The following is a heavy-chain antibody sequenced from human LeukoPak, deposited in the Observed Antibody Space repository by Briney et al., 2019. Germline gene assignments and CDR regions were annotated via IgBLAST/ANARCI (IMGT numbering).Heavy chain of an antibody. CDR3: EKGAAARPDWYFDL. J-gene: IGHJ2*01. Sequence: GGSLRLFCAASGFTFSSYAMSWVRQAPGKGLEWVSAISGSGGSTYYADSVKGRFTIYRDNSKNTLYLQMNSLRAEDTAVYYCEKGAAARPDWYFDLWGRGTLVTVSS. CDR1: GFTFSSYA. CDR2: ISGSGGST. V-gene: IGHV3-23*01. D-gene: IGHD6-13*01.